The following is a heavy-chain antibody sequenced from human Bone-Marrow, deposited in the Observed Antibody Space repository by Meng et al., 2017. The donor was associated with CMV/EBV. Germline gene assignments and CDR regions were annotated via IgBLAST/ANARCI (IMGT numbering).Heavy chain of an antibody. CDR3: ARGPQWEVLY. J-gene: IGHJ4*02. CDR1: GYTFIGYY. Sequence: ASVKVSCQASGYTFIGYYMHWVRQAPGQGLEWMGWINPNSGDTNYAQKFQGRVIMTRDTSISTAYMELSSLRSDDTAIYYCARGPQWEVLYRGQGTLVTVSS. V-gene: IGHV1-2*02. CDR2: INPNSGDT. D-gene: IGHD1-26*01.